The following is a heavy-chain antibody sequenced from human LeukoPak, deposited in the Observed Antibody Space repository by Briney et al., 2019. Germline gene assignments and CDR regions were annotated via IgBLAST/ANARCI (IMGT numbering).Heavy chain of an antibody. J-gene: IGHJ4*02. D-gene: IGHD1-1*01. CDR1: GFTFSSYS. Sequence: GGSLRLSCAASGFTFSSYSMNWVRQAPGKGLEWISYIGIDSGNTKYADSVRGRFTVSADKAKNSLHLQMNSLRVEDTAVYYCARDHNYAFDNWGQGTLVYVAS. CDR2: IGIDSGNT. V-gene: IGHV3-48*01. CDR3: ARDHNYAFDN.